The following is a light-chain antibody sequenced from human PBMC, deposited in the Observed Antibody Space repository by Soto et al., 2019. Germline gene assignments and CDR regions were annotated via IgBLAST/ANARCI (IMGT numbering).Light chain of an antibody. Sequence: VLTQPASVSGSPGQSITISCTGTSSDVGGFNYVSWYQQHPGKAPKLMIYDVSDRPSGVSNRFSGSKSGNTASLTISGLQAEDEADYYCSSYTSSTTLVFGTGTKVTVL. CDR3: SSYTSSTTLV. J-gene: IGLJ1*01. CDR1: SSDVGGFNY. V-gene: IGLV2-14*03. CDR2: DVS.